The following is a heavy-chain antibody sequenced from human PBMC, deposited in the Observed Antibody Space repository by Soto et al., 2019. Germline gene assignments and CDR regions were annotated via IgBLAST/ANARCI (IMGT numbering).Heavy chain of an antibody. D-gene: IGHD3-3*01. CDR2: INVGNGNT. CDR3: ARDPESVTDYDFWSPYWFDP. J-gene: IGHJ5*02. V-gene: IGHV1-3*01. Sequence: ASVKVSCKASGYTLTSYAIHWVRQAPRQRLEWMGWINVGNGNTKYSQKFQGRVSITTDTSASTAYMELSSLRSEDTAVYYCARDPESVTDYDFWSPYWFDPWRQXTLVTVSS. CDR1: GYTLTSYA.